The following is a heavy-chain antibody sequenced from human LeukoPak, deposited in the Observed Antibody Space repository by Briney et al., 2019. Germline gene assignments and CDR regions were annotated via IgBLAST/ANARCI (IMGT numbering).Heavy chain of an antibody. CDR1: GYSISSGYY. CDR2: IYHSGSS. D-gene: IGHD2-2*01. V-gene: IGHV4-38-2*02. CDR3: ARIRISSTSQNYFDP. Sequence: SETLSLTCTVSGYSISSGYYWGWIRQPPGKGLEWIVSIYHSGSSYYNPSLKSRVTISVDTSKNQFSLRMTSVTAADSAIYFCARIRISSTSQNYFDPWGQGTLVTVSS. J-gene: IGHJ5*02.